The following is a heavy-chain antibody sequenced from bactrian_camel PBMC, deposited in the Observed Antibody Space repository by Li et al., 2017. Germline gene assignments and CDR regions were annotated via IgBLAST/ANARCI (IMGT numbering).Heavy chain of an antibody. CDR1: GLTYSRHC. J-gene: IGHJ4*01. D-gene: IGHD3*01. Sequence: HVQLVESGGGSVQAGGSLRLSCAASGLTYSRHCMGWFRQAPGKAREGIAGIRRDGDEYYAGSVKGRFTISQDNAKNIVYLQMDNLLPDDTAMYLCAAAERCSGRFFSGRFYSGQGTQVTVS. CDR2: IRRDGDE. V-gene: IGHV3S55*01. CDR3: AAAERCSGRFFSGRFY.